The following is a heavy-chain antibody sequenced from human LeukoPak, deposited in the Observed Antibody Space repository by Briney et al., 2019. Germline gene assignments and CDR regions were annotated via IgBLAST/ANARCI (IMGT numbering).Heavy chain of an antibody. Sequence: SETLSLTCTVSGGSISSYYWSWIRQPAGKGLEWIGRIYTSGSTYYNPSLKSRVTISVDTSKNQFSLKLSSVTAADTAVYYCARTPSDYYYYYMDVWGKGTTVTVSS. CDR3: ARTPSDYYYYYMDV. V-gene: IGHV4-4*07. CDR1: GGSISSYY. D-gene: IGHD2-15*01. CDR2: IYTSGST. J-gene: IGHJ6*03.